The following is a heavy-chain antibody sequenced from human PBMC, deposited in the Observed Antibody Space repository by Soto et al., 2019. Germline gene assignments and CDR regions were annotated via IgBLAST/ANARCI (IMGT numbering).Heavy chain of an antibody. V-gene: IGHV1-69*02. CDR3: ATSFGSGYRAFDY. J-gene: IGHJ4*02. D-gene: IGHD3-10*01. CDR2: FNPILSMS. CDR1: GDTFNFYT. Sequence: QVQLVQSGAEVKKPGSSVKVSCKASGDTFNFYTINWVRQAPGLGLEWMGRFNPILSMSNSALRFQGRVTLTADKSTRTAYMVLSRLRSDDPAVYYCATSFGSGYRAFDYWGQGVLVTVSS.